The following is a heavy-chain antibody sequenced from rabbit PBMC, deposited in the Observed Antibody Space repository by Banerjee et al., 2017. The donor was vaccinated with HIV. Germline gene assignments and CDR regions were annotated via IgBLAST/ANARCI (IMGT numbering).Heavy chain of an antibody. CDR2: ISTGDGST. Sequence: ASGFTISSSYWMSWVRQAPGKGLEWIGYISTGDGSTYYASWVNGRFTISSDNAQNTLYLQLNSLTAADTATYFCARDLAGVIGWNFNLWGPGTLVTVS. D-gene: IGHD4-1*01. J-gene: IGHJ4*01. V-gene: IGHV1S7*01. CDR3: ARDLAGVIGWNFNL. CDR1: GFTISSSY.